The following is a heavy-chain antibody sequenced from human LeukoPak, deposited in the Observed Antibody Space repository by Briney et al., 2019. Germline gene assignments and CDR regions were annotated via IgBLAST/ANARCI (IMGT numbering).Heavy chain of an antibody. CDR2: ISAYNGNT. V-gene: IGHV1-18*01. CDR1: GYTFTSYG. CDR3: ARDLLDIVVVPAAMPLDY. D-gene: IGHD2-2*01. J-gene: IGHJ4*02. Sequence: ASVKVSCKASGYTFTSYGISWVRQAPGHGLEWMGWISAYNGNTNYAQKLQGRVTMTTDTSTSTAYMELRSLRSDDTAVYYCARDLLDIVVVPAAMPLDYWGQGTLVTVSS.